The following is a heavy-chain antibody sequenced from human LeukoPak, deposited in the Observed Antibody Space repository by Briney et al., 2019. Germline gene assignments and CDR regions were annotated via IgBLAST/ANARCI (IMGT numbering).Heavy chain of an antibody. CDR2: INHDGSDK. J-gene: IGHJ4*02. CDR3: ARDMFSGSYSGVNY. Sequence: PGGSLRLSCSAFGFTLSDFGMHWVRQAPGRGLEWVANINHDGSDKYYVDSVKGRFTISRDNAKNSLYLQMNSLRAEDTAVYYCARDMFSGSYSGVNYWGQGILVTVSS. D-gene: IGHD1-26*01. CDR1: GFTLSDFG. V-gene: IGHV3-7*04.